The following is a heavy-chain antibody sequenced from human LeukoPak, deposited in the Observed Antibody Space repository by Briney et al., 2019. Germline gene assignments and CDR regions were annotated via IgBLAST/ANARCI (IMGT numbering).Heavy chain of an antibody. Sequence: ASVKVSCKASGYTFTSYGISWVRQAPGQGLEWMGWISAYNGNTNCAQKLQGRVTMTTDTSTSTAYMELRSLRSDDTAVYYCAREMMVRGAMTYWGQGTLVTVSS. J-gene: IGHJ4*02. CDR2: ISAYNGNT. CDR3: AREMMVRGAMTY. D-gene: IGHD3-10*01. CDR1: GYTFTSYG. V-gene: IGHV1-18*01.